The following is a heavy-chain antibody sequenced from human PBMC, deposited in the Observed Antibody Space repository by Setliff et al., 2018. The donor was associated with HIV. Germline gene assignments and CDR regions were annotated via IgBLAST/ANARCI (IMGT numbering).Heavy chain of an antibody. V-gene: IGHV3-7*03. D-gene: IGHD4-17*01. CDR1: GFTFSSYW. Sequence: EGSLRLSCAASGFTFSSYWMHWVRQAPGKGLEWVANIKQDGSEKYYVDSVKGRFTISRYNAKNSLYLQMNSLRAEDTAVYYCARARLNYGVELLDAFDIWGQGTMVTVSS. J-gene: IGHJ3*02. CDR2: IKQDGSEK. CDR3: ARARLNYGVELLDAFDI.